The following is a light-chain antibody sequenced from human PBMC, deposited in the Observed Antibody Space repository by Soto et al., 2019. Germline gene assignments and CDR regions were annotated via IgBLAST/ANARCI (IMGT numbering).Light chain of an antibody. J-gene: IGKJ5*01. Sequence: EIVLTQSPATLSLCPVEISTLSCRASQSVSSYLAWYQQKPGQAPRLLIYDASNRATGIPARFSGSGSGTDFTLTISSLEPEDFAVYYCQQRSNWPRFGQGTRLEIK. CDR3: QQRSNWPR. CDR1: QSVSSY. CDR2: DAS. V-gene: IGKV3-11*01.